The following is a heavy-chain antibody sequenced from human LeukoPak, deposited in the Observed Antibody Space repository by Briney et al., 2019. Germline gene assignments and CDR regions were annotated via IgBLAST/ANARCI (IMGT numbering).Heavy chain of an antibody. D-gene: IGHD3-10*01. CDR1: GFTFSSYE. CDR3: AEADYITMVRGGNDY. Sequence: GGSLRLSCAASGFTFSSYEMNWVRQAPGKGLEWVSAISGSGGSTYYADSVKGRFTISRDNSKNTLYLQMNSLRAEDTAVYYCAEADYITMVRGGNDYWGQGTLVTVSS. J-gene: IGHJ4*02. V-gene: IGHV3-23*01. CDR2: ISGSGGST.